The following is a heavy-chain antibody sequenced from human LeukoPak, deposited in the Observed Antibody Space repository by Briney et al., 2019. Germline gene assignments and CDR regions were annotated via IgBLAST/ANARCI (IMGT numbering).Heavy chain of an antibody. CDR2: IYHSGST. D-gene: IGHD3-10*01. CDR3: ASGMVRGVITRQYYFDY. Sequence: SGTLSLTCAVSGGSISSSNWWSWVRQPPGKGLEWIGEIYHSGSTNYNPSLKSRVTISVDKSKNQFSLKPSSVTAADTAVYYCASGMVRGVITRQYYFDYWGQGTLVTVSS. J-gene: IGHJ4*02. CDR1: GGSISSSNW. V-gene: IGHV4-4*02.